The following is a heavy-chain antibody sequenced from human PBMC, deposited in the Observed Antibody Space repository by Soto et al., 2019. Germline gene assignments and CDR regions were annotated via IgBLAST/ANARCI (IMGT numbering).Heavy chain of an antibody. CDR3: ARESFYGSGWWWFDP. D-gene: IGHD3-10*01. Sequence: KSSETLSLTCTASGGSISSYYWSWIRQPAGKGLEWIGRIYTSGSTNYNPSLKSRVTMSVDTSKNQFSLKLSSVTAADTAVYYCARESFYGSGWWWFDPWGQGTLVTVSS. CDR2: IYTSGST. CDR1: GGSISSYY. V-gene: IGHV4-4*07. J-gene: IGHJ5*02.